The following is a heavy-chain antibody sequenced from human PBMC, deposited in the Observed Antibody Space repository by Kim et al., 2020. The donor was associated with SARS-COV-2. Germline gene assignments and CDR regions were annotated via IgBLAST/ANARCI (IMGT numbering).Heavy chain of an antibody. J-gene: IGHJ4*02. CDR1: GFTFSSYG. CDR3: AKEGYSSSWYSRPHRDYYFDY. V-gene: IGHV3-30*18. Sequence: GGSLRLSCAASGFTFSSYGMHWVRQAPGKGLEWVAVISYDGSNKYYADSVKGRFTISRDNSKNTLYLQMNSLRAEDTAVYYCAKEGYSSSWYSRPHRDYYFDYWGQGTLVTVSS. CDR2: ISYDGSNK. D-gene: IGHD6-13*01.